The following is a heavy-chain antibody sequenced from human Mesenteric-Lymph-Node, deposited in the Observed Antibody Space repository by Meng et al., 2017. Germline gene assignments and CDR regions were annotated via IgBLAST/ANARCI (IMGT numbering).Heavy chain of an antibody. D-gene: IGHD3-10*01. Sequence: RLLRWGAGMLKPSETLSLPCAVYGGSFSEYYWTWIRQTPGTGLEWIGEIKHNVRTNYNPSLKSRATISVEPAKNQVSLNLNSLTAADTAVYYCARVEYRGIHQDSNGLGPWGQGTLVTVSS. CDR1: GGSFSEYY. J-gene: IGHJ5*02. CDR3: ARVEYRGIHQDSNGLGP. V-gene: IGHV4-34*02. CDR2: IKHNVRT.